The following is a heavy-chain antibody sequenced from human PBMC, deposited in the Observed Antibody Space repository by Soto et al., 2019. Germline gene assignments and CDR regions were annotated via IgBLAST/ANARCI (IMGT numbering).Heavy chain of an antibody. CDR3: AKEYYYDSSGYPFDY. J-gene: IGHJ4*02. CDR1: GFTFSSYA. CDR2: ISDTGGST. D-gene: IGHD3-22*01. Sequence: GGSLRLSCAASGFTFSSYAMSWVRQAPGKGLEWVSAISDTGGSTYYADSVKGRFTISRDNSKNTLYLQMNSLRAEDTAVYYCAKEYYYDSSGYPFDYWGQGTLVTVSS. V-gene: IGHV3-23*01.